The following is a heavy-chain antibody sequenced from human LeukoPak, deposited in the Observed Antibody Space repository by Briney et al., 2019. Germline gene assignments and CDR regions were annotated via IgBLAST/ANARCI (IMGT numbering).Heavy chain of an antibody. CDR3: ARVSTVTTFWDYFDY. CDR2: ISSNGGST. D-gene: IGHD4-17*01. V-gene: IGHV3-64*01. CDR1: GFTFSSYA. J-gene: IGHJ4*02. Sequence: GGSLRLPCAASGFTFSSYAMHWVRQAPGKGLEYVSAISSNGGSTYYANSVKGRFTISRDNSKNTLYLQMGSLRAEDMAVYYCARVSTVTTFWDYFDYWGQGTLVTVSS.